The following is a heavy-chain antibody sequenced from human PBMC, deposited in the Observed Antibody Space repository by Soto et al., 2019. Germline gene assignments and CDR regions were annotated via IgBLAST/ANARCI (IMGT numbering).Heavy chain of an antibody. CDR1: GGSTSSYY. V-gene: IGHV4-59*01. J-gene: IGHJ6*02. CDR2: IYYSGST. D-gene: IGHD1-7*01. Sequence: PSETLSLTCTVSGGSTSSYYWSWIRQPPGKGLEWIGYIYYSGSTNYNPSLKSRVTISVDTSKNQFSLRLGSVTAADTAVYYCAREGLITGTTYYYYGMDVWGQGTTVTVSS. CDR3: AREGLITGTTYYYYGMDV.